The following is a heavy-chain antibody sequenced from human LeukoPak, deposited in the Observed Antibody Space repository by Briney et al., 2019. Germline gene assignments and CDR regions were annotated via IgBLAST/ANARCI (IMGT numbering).Heavy chain of an antibody. Sequence: GASVKVSCKASGYTFISYAMNWVRQAPGQGLEWMGWINTNTGNPTYAQGFTGRFVFSLDTSVSTAYLQISSLKAEDTAVYYCARGAGAIFGVRRKNWFDPWGQGTLVTVSS. D-gene: IGHD3-3*01. J-gene: IGHJ5*02. CDR2: INTNTGNP. CDR1: GYTFISYA. V-gene: IGHV7-4-1*02. CDR3: ARGAGAIFGVRRKNWFDP.